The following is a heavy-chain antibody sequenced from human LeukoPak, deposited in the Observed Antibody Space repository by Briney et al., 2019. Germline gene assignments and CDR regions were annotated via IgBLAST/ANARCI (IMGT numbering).Heavy chain of an antibody. CDR1: GGSISSYY. Sequence: PSETLSLTCTVSGGSISSYYWSWIRQPPGEGLEWVGYIYYSGSTNYNPSLKSRVTISVDTSKNQFSLKLSSVTAADTAVYYCATSWSYYGSGSYRWGQGTLVTVSS. J-gene: IGHJ4*02. V-gene: IGHV4-59*01. D-gene: IGHD3-10*01. CDR3: ATSWSYYGSGSYR. CDR2: IYYSGST.